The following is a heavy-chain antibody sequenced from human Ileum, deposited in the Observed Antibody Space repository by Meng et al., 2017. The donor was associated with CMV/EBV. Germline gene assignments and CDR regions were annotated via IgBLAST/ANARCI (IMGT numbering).Heavy chain of an antibody. D-gene: IGHD7-27*01. CDR2: ISGDSRTI. J-gene: IGHJ4*02. CDR1: GFTYSGDY. CDR3: ATRRAGEFDY. Sequence: AWEAAGFTYSGDYIGWIRQPPGKGLEWISYISGDSRTIYYADSVKGRFVISRDNAKNSLSLQMNSLRAEDTAIYYCATRRAGEFDYWGQGTLVTVSS. V-gene: IGHV3-11*01.